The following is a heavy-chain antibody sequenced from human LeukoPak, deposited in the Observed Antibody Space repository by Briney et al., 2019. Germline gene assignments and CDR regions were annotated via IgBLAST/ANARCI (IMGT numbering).Heavy chain of an antibody. V-gene: IGHV4-34*01. CDR2: INHSGST. Sequence: SETLSLTCAVYGGSFSGYYWSWIRQPPGKGLDWIGEINHSGSTNYNPSLKSRVTISVDTSKNQFSLKLSSVTAADTAVYYCARAGPYDFWSTQNYMDVWGKGTTVTVSS. CDR1: GGSFSGYY. J-gene: IGHJ6*03. CDR3: ARAGPYDFWSTQNYMDV. D-gene: IGHD3-3*01.